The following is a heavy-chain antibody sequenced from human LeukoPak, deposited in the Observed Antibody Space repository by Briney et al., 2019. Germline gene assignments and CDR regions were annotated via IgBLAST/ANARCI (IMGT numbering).Heavy chain of an antibody. D-gene: IGHD4-11*01. J-gene: IGHJ5*02. CDR2: IYYSGST. Sequence: SETLSLTCTVSGGSISSYYWSWIRQPPGKGLEWIGYIYYSGSTNYNPSRKSRVTISVDTSKNQFSLKLSSVTAADTAVYYCARGTVTTWAWFDPWGQGTLVTVSS. CDR3: ARGTVTTWAWFDP. V-gene: IGHV4-59*01. CDR1: GGSISSYY.